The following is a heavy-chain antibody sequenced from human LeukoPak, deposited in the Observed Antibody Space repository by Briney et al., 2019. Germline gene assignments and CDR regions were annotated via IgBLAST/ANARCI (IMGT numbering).Heavy chain of an antibody. Sequence: ASETLSLTCAVYGGSFSSYYWSWIRQPPGKGLEWIGYIYYSGSTNYNPSLKSRVTISVDTSKNQFSLKLSSVTAADTAVYYCARHPGINWFDPWGQGTLVTVSS. J-gene: IGHJ5*02. CDR2: IYYSGST. CDR3: ARHPGINWFDP. V-gene: IGHV4-59*08. CDR1: GGSFSSYY.